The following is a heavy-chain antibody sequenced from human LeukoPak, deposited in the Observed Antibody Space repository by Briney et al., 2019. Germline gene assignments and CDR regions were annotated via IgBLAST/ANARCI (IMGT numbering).Heavy chain of an antibody. CDR2: IIPIFGTA. CDR3: AREGDYDILTGQPRPRWFDP. V-gene: IGHV1-69*13. Sequence: GASVKVSCKASGGTFSSYAISWVRQAPGQGLEWMGGIIPIFGTANYAQKFQGRVTITADESTSAAYMELSSPRSEDTAVYYCAREGDYDILTGQPRPRWFDPWGQGTLVTVSS. D-gene: IGHD3-9*01. CDR1: GGTFSSYA. J-gene: IGHJ5*02.